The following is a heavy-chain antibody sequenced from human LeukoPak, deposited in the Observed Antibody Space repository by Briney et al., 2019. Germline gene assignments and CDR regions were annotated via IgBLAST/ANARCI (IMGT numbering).Heavy chain of an antibody. Sequence: ASVKVSCKASGYTFTGYYMHWVRQAPGQGLEWMGWINPNSGGTNYAQKFQGRVTMTRDTSISTAYMELSRLRSGDTAVYYCARVEGATTHWFDPWGQGTLVTVSS. V-gene: IGHV1-2*02. CDR1: GYTFTGYY. CDR2: INPNSGGT. D-gene: IGHD1-26*01. J-gene: IGHJ5*02. CDR3: ARVEGATTHWFDP.